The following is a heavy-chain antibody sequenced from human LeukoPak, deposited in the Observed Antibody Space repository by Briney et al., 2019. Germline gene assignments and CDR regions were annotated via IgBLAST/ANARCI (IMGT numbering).Heavy chain of an antibody. V-gene: IGHV1-2*04. Sequence: EASVKVSCKASGYTFTGYYMHWVRQAPGQGLEWMGWINPNSGGTNYAQKFQGWVTMTRDTSISTAYMELSRLRSDDTAVYYCARGQQLVYYYYYYGMDVWGQGTTVTVSS. CDR2: INPNSGGT. D-gene: IGHD6-13*01. CDR3: ARGQQLVYYYYYYGMDV. J-gene: IGHJ6*02. CDR1: GYTFTGYY.